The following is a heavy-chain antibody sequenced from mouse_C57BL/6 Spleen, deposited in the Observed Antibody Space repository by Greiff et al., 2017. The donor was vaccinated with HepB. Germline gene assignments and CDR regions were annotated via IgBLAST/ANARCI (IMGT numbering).Heavy chain of an antibody. CDR2: IWRGGST. Sequence: VQLQQSGPGLVQPSQSLSITCTVSGFSLTSYGVHWVRQSPGQGLEWLGVIWRGGSTDYNAAFMSRLSITKDNSKSQVFFKINSLQADDTAIYYCAKNDYDGGGFAYWGQGTLVTVSA. CDR3: AKNDYDGGGFAY. J-gene: IGHJ3*01. CDR1: GFSLTSYG. V-gene: IGHV2-5*01. D-gene: IGHD2-4*01.